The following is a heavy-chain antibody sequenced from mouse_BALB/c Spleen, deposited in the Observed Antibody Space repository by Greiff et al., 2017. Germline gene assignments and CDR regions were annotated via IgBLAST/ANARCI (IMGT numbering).Heavy chain of an antibody. D-gene: IGHD1-1*01. Sequence: EVMLVESGGGLVQPGGSRKLSCAASGFTFSSFGMHWVRQAPEKGLEWVAYISSGSSTIYYADTVKGRFTISRDNPKNTLFLQMTSLRSEDTAMYYCARSGSPYYYAMDYWGQGTSVTVSA. CDR1: GFTFSSFG. CDR3: ARSGSPYYYAMDY. J-gene: IGHJ4*01. V-gene: IGHV5-17*02. CDR2: ISSGSSTI.